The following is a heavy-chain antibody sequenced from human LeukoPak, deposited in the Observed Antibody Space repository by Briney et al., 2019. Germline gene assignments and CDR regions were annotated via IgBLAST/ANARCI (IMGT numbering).Heavy chain of an antibody. Sequence: GASVKVSCKASGYTFTSYDINWVRQATGQGLEWMGWINPNSGGTNYAQKFQGRVTMTRDTSISTAYMELSRLRSDDTAVYYCARDNPPPGDAFDIWGQGTMVTVSS. CDR2: INPNSGGT. J-gene: IGHJ3*02. V-gene: IGHV1-2*02. CDR1: GYTFTSYD. CDR3: ARDNPPPGDAFDI.